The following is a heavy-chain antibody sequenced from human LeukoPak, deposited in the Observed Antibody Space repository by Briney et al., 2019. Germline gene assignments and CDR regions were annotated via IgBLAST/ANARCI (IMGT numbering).Heavy chain of an antibody. CDR3: ARAIIDIVATIYFDY. J-gene: IGHJ4*02. CDR2: IYSGGST. V-gene: IGHV3-53*01. Sequence: GGSLRLSCAASGFTVSSNYMSWVRQAPGKGLEWVSVIYSGGSTYYADSVKGRLTISRDNSKNTLYLQMNSLRAEDTAVYYCARAIIDIVATIYFDYWGQGTLVTVSS. D-gene: IGHD5-12*01. CDR1: GFTVSSNY.